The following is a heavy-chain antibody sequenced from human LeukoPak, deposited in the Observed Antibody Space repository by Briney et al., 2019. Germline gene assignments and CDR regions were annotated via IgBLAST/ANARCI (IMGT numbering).Heavy chain of an antibody. CDR2: IYTSGST. Sequence: SETLSLTCTVSGGSISSGSYYWSWIRQPAGKGLEWIGRIYTSGSTNYNPSLKSRVTISVDTSKNQFSLKLSSVTAADTAVYYCARGGAGSYGYVDYYYYYMDVWGKGTTVTVSS. D-gene: IGHD5-18*01. J-gene: IGHJ6*03. V-gene: IGHV4-61*02. CDR1: GGSISSGSYY. CDR3: ARGGAGSYGYVDYYYYYMDV.